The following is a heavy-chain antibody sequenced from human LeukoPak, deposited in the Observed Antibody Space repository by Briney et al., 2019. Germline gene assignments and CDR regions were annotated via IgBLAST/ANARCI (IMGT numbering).Heavy chain of an antibody. V-gene: IGHV1-2*02. CDR2: INPNSGGT. CDR1: GYTFTGYY. D-gene: IGHD3-22*01. J-gene: IGHJ5*02. CDR3: ARGASSSGYYYDSSGYYYDWFDP. Sequence: ASVKVSCKASGYTFTGYYMHWVRQAPGQGLEWMGWINPNSGGTNYAQKFQGRVTMTRDTSISTAYMELSRLRSDDTAVYYCARGASSSGYYYDSSGYYYDWFDPWGQGTLATVSS.